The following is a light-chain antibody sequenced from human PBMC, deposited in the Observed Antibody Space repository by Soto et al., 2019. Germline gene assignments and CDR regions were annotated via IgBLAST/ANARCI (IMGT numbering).Light chain of an antibody. CDR1: SSDVGSYNL. V-gene: IGLV2-23*03. Sequence: QSVLTQPASVSGSPGQSFTISCTGTSSDVGSYNLVSWYQQHPGKAPKLMIYEGSKRPSGVSNRFSGSKSGNTASLTISGLQAEDEADYYCCSYAGSSTFLYVFGTGTKLTVL. CDR3: CSYAGSSTFLYV. CDR2: EGS. J-gene: IGLJ1*01.